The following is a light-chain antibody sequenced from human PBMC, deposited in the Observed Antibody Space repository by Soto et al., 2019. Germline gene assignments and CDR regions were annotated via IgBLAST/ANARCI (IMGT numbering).Light chain of an antibody. CDR1: QTISSW. V-gene: IGKV1-5*03. J-gene: IGKJ1*01. CDR2: TAS. Sequence: DIQMTQSPSTLSGSVGDRVTITCRASQTISSWLAWYQQKPGKAPKLLIYTASTLKSGVPSRVSGSGSGTEFPLTISSLQPDDFATAYCQHYNSYSEAFGQGTKVDIK. CDR3: QHYNSYSEA.